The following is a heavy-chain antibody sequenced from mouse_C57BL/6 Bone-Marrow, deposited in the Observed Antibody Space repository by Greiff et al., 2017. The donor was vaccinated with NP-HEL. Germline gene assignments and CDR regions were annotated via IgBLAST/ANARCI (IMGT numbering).Heavy chain of an antibody. CDR3: AREHWDASYWYFDV. D-gene: IGHD4-1*01. Sequence: EVQLQQSGPGLVKPSQSLSLTCSVTGYSITSGYYWNWIRQFPGNKLEWMGYISYDGSNNYNPSLKNRISITRDTSKNQFFLKLNSVTTEDTATYYCAREHWDASYWYFDVWGTGTTVTVSS. J-gene: IGHJ1*03. CDR1: GYSITSGYY. CDR2: ISYDGSN. V-gene: IGHV3-6*01.